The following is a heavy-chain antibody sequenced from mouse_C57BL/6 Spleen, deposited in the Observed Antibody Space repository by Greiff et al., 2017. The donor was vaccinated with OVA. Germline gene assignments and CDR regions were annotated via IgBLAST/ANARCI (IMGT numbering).Heavy chain of an antibody. J-gene: IGHJ3*01. CDR2: IRSKSNNYAT. CDR3: VSGYGSSPAWFAY. CDR1: GFSFNTYA. Sequence: EVKLVESGGGLVQPKGSLKLSCAASGFSFNTYAMNWVRQAPGKGLEWVARIRSKSNNYATYYADSVKDRFTISRDDSESMLYLQMNNLKTEDTAMYYCVSGYGSSPAWFAYWGQGTLVTVSA. D-gene: IGHD1-1*01. V-gene: IGHV10-1*01.